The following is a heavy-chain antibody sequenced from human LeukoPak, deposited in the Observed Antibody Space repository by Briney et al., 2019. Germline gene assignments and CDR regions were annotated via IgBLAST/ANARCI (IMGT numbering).Heavy chain of an antibody. CDR2: ISGSGGST. CDR3: AKEIHCSGGSCYPYFDY. Sequence: PGGSLRLSCAASGFTFSSYAMSWVRQAPGKGLEWVSAISGSGGSTYYADSVKGRFTISRDNSKNTLYLQMNSLRAEGTAVYYCAKEIHCSGGSCYPYFDYWGQGTLVTVSS. D-gene: IGHD2-15*01. CDR1: GFTFSSYA. V-gene: IGHV3-23*01. J-gene: IGHJ4*02.